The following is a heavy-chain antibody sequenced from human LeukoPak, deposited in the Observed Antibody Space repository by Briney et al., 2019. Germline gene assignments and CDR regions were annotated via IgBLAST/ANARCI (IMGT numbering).Heavy chain of an antibody. J-gene: IGHJ4*02. CDR2: ISVYNGNK. CDR1: GYTFNSYG. CDR3: ARVNSAQWLVGSNFDY. V-gene: IGHV1-18*01. D-gene: IGHD6-19*01. Sequence: GASVKVSCKASGYTFNSYGITWVRQAPGQGLEWMGWISVYNGNKNYAQKFQGRVTMITDTSTSTAYMEVRSLRSDDTAVYYCARVNSAQWLVGSNFDYWGQGTLVTVSS.